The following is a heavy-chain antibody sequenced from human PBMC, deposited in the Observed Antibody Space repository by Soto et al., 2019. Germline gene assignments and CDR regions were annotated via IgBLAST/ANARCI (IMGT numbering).Heavy chain of an antibody. CDR2: TYYSGST. Sequence: PSETLSLTCTVSGGSISSGDYYWSWIRQPPGKGLEWIGYTYYSGSTYYNPSLKSRVTISVDTSKNQFSLKLSSVTATDTAVYYCARGNSHEDFWSGYYADDAFDIWGQGTMVTV. V-gene: IGHV4-30-4*01. CDR3: ARGNSHEDFWSGYYADDAFDI. D-gene: IGHD3-3*01. J-gene: IGHJ3*02. CDR1: GGSISSGDYY.